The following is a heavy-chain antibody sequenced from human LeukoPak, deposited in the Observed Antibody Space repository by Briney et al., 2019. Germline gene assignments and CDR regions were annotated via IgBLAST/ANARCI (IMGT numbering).Heavy chain of an antibody. D-gene: IGHD3-22*01. V-gene: IGHV4-38-2*02. CDR2: IYHSGST. J-gene: IGHJ1*01. Sequence: SETLSLTCTVSGYSISSGYYWGWIRQPPGKGLEWIGSIYHSGSTYYNPSLKSRVTMSVDTSKNQLSLNLSSVTAADTAVYYCARGEYYYDSSGYYLLEFFQHWGQGTLVTVSS. CDR3: ARGEYYYDSSGYYLLEFFQH. CDR1: GYSISSGYY.